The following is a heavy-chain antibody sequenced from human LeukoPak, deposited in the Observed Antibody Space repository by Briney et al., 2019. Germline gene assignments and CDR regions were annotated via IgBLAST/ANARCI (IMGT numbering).Heavy chain of an antibody. CDR2: VHTSETA. V-gene: IGHV4-61*02. Sequence: SETLPLTCAVSGAPIKSGSYFWNWIRQPAGKGLEYIGRVHTSETANYNPSLRSRVAISLDTSMNHFSLRLNSVTAADTAVYYCARDGYASGSYYDYWGQGTLVTVSS. J-gene: IGHJ4*02. CDR1: GAPIKSGSYF. D-gene: IGHD1-26*01. CDR3: ARDGYASGSYYDY.